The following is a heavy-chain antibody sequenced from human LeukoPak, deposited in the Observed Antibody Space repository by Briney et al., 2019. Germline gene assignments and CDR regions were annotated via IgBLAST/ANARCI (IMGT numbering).Heavy chain of an antibody. CDR3: ARSGGYWFDP. Sequence: PSGTLSLTCTVSGGSVSSGSYYWSWIRQPPGKGLEWIGYIYYSGSTNYNPSLKSRVTISVDTSKNQFSLKLSSVTAADTAMYYCARSGGYWFDPWGQGTLVTISS. V-gene: IGHV4-61*01. CDR2: IYYSGST. CDR1: GGSVSSGSYY. D-gene: IGHD3-10*01. J-gene: IGHJ5*02.